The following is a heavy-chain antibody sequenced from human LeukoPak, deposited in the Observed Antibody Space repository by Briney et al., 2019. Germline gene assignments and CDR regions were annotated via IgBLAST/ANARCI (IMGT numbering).Heavy chain of an antibody. CDR1: GASVTRYY. CDR3: ARLLGSSGYAGDWYFDL. D-gene: IGHD3-22*01. J-gene: IGHJ2*01. Sequence: TSETLSLTCSVSGASVTRYYWSWIRQPVGKGLEWFGRIYTNGTVNYNPSLKSRVTMSRETSKNQFSLKLTSVTAADTAVYYCARLLGSSGYAGDWYFDLWGRGILVTVSS. CDR2: IYTNGTV. V-gene: IGHV4-4*07.